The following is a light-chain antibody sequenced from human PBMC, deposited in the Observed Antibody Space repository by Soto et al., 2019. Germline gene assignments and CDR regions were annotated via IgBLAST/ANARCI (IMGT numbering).Light chain of an antibody. V-gene: IGKV1-9*01. CDR1: QVISTS. Sequence: DIQLTQSPSFLSPSLGESVTITCRASQVISTSLAWYQGKPGKAPKLLIYAASTLESGVPSRFSATVSGTEFSLTITSLQPEDFATYYCQQLFDSPITFGQGTRLE. CDR2: AAS. CDR3: QQLFDSPIT. J-gene: IGKJ5*01.